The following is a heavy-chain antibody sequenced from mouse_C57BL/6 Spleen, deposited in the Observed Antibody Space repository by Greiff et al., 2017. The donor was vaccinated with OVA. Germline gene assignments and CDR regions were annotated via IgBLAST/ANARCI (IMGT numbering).Heavy chain of an antibody. CDR1: GFTFSDYG. CDR3: ARSFYYSNPWFAY. Sequence: EVQGVESGGGLVKPGGSLKLSCAASGFTFSDYGMHWVRQAPEKGLEWVAYISSGSSTIYYADTVKGRFTISRDNAKNTLFLQMTSLRSEDTAMYYCARSFYYSNPWFAYWGQGTLVTVSA. J-gene: IGHJ3*01. CDR2: ISSGSSTI. V-gene: IGHV5-17*01. D-gene: IGHD2-5*01.